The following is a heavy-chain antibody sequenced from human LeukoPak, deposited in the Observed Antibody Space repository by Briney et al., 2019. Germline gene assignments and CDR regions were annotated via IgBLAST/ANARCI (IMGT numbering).Heavy chain of an antibody. J-gene: IGHJ4*02. CDR3: ARDCSASRSGGSCYGGFI. CDR1: GYTLTELS. V-gene: IGHV1-24*01. CDR2: FDPEDGET. Sequence: ASVKVSCKVSGYTLTELSMHWVRQAPGKGLEWMGGFDPEDGETIYAQKFQGRVTMTEDTSTDTAYMELSSLRSEDTAVYYCARDCSASRSGGSCYGGFIWGQGTLVTVSS. D-gene: IGHD2-15*01.